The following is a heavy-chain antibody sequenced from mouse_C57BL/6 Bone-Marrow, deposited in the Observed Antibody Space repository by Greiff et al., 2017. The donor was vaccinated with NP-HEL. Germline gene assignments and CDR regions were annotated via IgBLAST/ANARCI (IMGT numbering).Heavy chain of an antibody. CDR1: GYTFTSYG. V-gene: IGHV1-81*01. CDR3: GYSNYGY. J-gene: IGHJ2*01. CDR2: IYPRSGNT. D-gene: IGHD2-5*01. Sequence: VKLQESGAELARPGASVKLSCKASGYTFTSYGISWVKQRTGQGLEWIGEIYPRSGNTYYNEKFKGKATLTADKSSSTAYMELRSLTSEDSAVYFCGYSNYGYWGQGTTLTVSS.